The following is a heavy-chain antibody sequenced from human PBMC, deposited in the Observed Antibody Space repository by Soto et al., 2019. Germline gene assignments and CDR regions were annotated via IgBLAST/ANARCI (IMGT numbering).Heavy chain of an antibody. Sequence: QVQLVQSGTEVKKPGASVRVSCKASGDNFRSYAISWMRQAPGHGLEWIGGIISMFRVVKDAQMFQGRVTIAADESTATTSMALIGLRDDDPAIYSCARAREMASILDYYSAMDVWGQGTTVTVSS. J-gene: IGHJ6*02. D-gene: IGHD3-10*01. CDR2: IISMFRVV. V-gene: IGHV1-69*01. CDR3: ARAREMASILDYYSAMDV. CDR1: GDNFRSYA.